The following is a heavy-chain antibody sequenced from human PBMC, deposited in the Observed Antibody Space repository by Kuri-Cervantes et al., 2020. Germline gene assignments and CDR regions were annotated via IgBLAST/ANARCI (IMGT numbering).Heavy chain of an antibody. CDR3: TRGNIWGSSVD. CDR1: GFTFSDHC. J-gene: IGHJ4*02. V-gene: IGHV3-72*01. D-gene: IGHD3-16*01. CDR2: TRNRANSYTT. Sequence: LSLTCAASGFTFSDHCTGWVRQAPGKGLEWVGRTRNRANSYTTGYAASVKDRFTISRDASKTSVYLQMNSLKTEDTAVYYCTRGNIWGSSVDWGQGTLVTVSS.